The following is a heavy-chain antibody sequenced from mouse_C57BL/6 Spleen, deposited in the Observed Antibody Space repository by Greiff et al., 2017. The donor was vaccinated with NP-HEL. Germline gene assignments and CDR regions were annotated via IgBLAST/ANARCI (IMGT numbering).Heavy chain of an antibody. CDR3: ERHDYSNYDYYAMDY. Sequence: EVKLVESGGDLVKPGGSLKLSCAASGFTFSSYGMSWVRQTPDKRLEWVATISSGGSYTYYPDSVKGRFTISRDNAKNTLYLQMSSLKSEDTAMYYCERHDYSNYDYYAMDYWGQGTSVTVSA. V-gene: IGHV5-6*01. J-gene: IGHJ4*01. D-gene: IGHD2-5*01. CDR1: GFTFSSYG. CDR2: ISSGGSYT.